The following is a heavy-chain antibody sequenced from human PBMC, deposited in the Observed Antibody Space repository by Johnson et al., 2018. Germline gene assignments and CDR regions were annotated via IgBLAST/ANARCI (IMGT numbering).Heavy chain of an antibody. J-gene: IGHJ1*01. CDR3: ARGRGTGSYSQAYLDH. CDR2: MYHSGGT. D-gene: IGHD3-3*02. Sequence: QVQLQESGPGLVKPSETLSLTCTVSGGSISSYYYHWIRQSPGKGLEWIGYMYHSGGTNYNPSLNGRVTISLDTSKNQFSLKLSSVTAADPAVYYCARGRGTGSYSQAYLDHWGQGTLVTVSA. V-gene: IGHV4-59*01. CDR1: GGSISSYY.